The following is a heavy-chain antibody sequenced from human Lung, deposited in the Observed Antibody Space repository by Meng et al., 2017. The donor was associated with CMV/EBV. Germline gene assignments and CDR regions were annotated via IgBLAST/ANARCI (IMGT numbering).Heavy chain of an antibody. V-gene: IGHV1-69*05. CDR3: ARVRSRDYGDFYAHFDY. CDR1: GSFSSYD. Sequence: GSFSSYDISGGRKGPGKGLEWRGGRMHIVGTANDAQKCKGRGTITTDEATSTAYMEMSSLRSEDTAVYDCARVRSRDYGDFYAHFDYWGQGTLVTVSS. D-gene: IGHD4-17*01. J-gene: IGHJ4*02. CDR2: RMHIVGTA.